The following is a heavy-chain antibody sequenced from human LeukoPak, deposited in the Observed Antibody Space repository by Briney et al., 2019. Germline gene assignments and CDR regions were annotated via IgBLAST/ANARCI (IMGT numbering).Heavy chain of an antibody. CDR2: IYYDDSEM. Sequence: GESLKISCKGRGYSFPNLWIVWGRPMTGKGRGWRGVIYYDDSEMQYSPSFQGQVTISVDKSITTAYLQWSSLKASDTAMYYCARFGLTSSLDYWGQGTLVTVSS. CDR1: GYSFPNLW. D-gene: IGHD2-2*01. V-gene: IGHV5-51*01. CDR3: ARFGLTSSLDY. J-gene: IGHJ4*02.